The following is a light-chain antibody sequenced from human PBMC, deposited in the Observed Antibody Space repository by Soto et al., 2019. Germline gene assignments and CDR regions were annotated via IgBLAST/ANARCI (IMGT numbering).Light chain of an antibody. V-gene: IGLV2-14*01. CDR1: SSDVGGYNY. J-gene: IGLJ1*01. Sequence: QSALTQPASVSGSPGQSITISCTGTSSDVGGYNYVSWYQQHPGKAPKLMIYEVSNRPSGVSNRFSGSKSGNTASLTISGLQAEDEADYYGSSYTSSSTLEGVFGTGTKLTVL. CDR3: SSYTSSSTLEGV. CDR2: EVS.